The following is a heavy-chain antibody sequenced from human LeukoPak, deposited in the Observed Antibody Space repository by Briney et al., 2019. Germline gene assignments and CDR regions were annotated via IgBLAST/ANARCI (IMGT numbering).Heavy chain of an antibody. D-gene: IGHD4-17*01. Sequence: SETLSLTCTVSGGSISSGGYYWSWIRQHPGKGQEWIGYIYYSGSTYYNPSLKSRVTISVDTSKNQFSLKLSSVTAADTAVYYCARDLYGDYVAGGNWFDPWGQGTLVTVSS. J-gene: IGHJ5*02. CDR3: ARDLYGDYVAGGNWFDP. CDR1: GGSISSGGYY. CDR2: IYYSGST. V-gene: IGHV4-31*03.